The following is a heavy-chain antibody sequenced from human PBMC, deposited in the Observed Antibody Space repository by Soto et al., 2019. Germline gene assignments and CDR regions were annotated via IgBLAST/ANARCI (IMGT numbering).Heavy chain of an antibody. Sequence: QVQVVQSGTEVKKPGASVKVSCKASGYNFSNFGISWVRQAPGQGLEWVGWIDEYKGNINYAQTFQGRVSLTTDSSTSTAYMDLRSLRSDDTAVYYCARVRHDSSGDAFDIWGQGTMVTVSS. CDR1: GYNFSNFG. CDR3: ARVRHDSSGDAFDI. V-gene: IGHV1-18*01. J-gene: IGHJ3*02. CDR2: IDEYKGNI. D-gene: IGHD3-22*01.